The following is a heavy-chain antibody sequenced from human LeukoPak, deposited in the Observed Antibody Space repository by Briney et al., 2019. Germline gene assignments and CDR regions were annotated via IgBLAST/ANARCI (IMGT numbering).Heavy chain of an antibody. Sequence: SETLSLTCTVSGGSISSGSYYWSWIRLPAGKGLEWIGRIYTSGSTNYNPSLKSRVTTSVGTSKNQFSLKLSSVTAADTAVYYCARIPSLGRYYFDYWGQGTLVTVSS. CDR1: GGSISSGSYY. CDR2: IYTSGST. CDR3: ARIPSLGRYYFDY. J-gene: IGHJ4*02. D-gene: IGHD3-16*01. V-gene: IGHV4-61*02.